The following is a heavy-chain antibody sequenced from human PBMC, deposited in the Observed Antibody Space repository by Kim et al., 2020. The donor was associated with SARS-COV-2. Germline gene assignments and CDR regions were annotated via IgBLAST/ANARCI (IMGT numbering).Heavy chain of an antibody. Sequence: SETLSLTCAVYGGSFSGYYWSWIRQPPGKGLEWIGEINHSGSTNYNPSLKSRVTISVDTSKNQFSLKLSSVTAADTAVYYCARVGQWLVGRPLGYWGQGTLVTVSS. CDR2: INHSGST. D-gene: IGHD6-19*01. CDR3: ARVGQWLVGRPLGY. J-gene: IGHJ4*02. V-gene: IGHV4-34*01. CDR1: GGSFSGYY.